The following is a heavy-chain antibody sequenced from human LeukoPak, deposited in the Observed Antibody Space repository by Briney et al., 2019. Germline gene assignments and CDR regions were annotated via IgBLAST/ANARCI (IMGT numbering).Heavy chain of an antibody. CDR1: GGSISSGGYY. D-gene: IGHD3-9*01. Sequence: PSQTLSLTCTVSGGSISSGGYYWSWIRQHPGKGLEWIGYIYYSGSTYYNPSLKSRVTISVDTSKNQFSLKLSSVTAADTAVYYCAREIFRSHRKSGYFDLWGRGTPVTVSS. V-gene: IGHV4-31*03. CDR2: IYYSGST. CDR3: AREIFRSHRKSGYFDL. J-gene: IGHJ2*01.